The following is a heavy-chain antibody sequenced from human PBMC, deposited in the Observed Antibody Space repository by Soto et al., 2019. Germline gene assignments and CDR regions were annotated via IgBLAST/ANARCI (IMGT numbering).Heavy chain of an antibody. CDR1: GFTLSDYG. Sequence: QVELVESGGGVVQPGRSLTLSCEASGFTLSDYGMHWVRQAPGKGLEWVALISYDGSNKYYADSVKGRFTISRDDSQNTVYLQMNSLRPEDTAVFYCAKDFYYYGSVDGYHYGMDVWGQGTTVTVSS. D-gene: IGHD3-10*01. V-gene: IGHV3-30*18. CDR3: AKDFYYYGSVDGYHYGMDV. J-gene: IGHJ6*02. CDR2: ISYDGSNK.